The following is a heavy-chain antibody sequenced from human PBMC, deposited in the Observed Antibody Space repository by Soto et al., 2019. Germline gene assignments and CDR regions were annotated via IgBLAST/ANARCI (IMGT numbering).Heavy chain of an antibody. CDR2: IRPYNGNT. J-gene: IGHJ3*02. Sequence: QVHLVQSGAEVKKPGASMKVSCKASGYTFTSYGITWVRQAPGQGLEWMGRIRPYNGNTKYAQKFQGRVTMTADTSTSTAYIELRSLRSDDTAVYYCARDLLVDDYAFDMWGQGTMVTVSS. D-gene: IGHD2-15*01. V-gene: IGHV1-18*01. CDR1: GYTFTSYG. CDR3: ARDLLVDDYAFDM.